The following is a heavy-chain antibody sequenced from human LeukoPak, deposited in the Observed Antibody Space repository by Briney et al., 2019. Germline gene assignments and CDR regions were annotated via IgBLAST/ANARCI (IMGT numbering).Heavy chain of an antibody. V-gene: IGHV4-30-2*01. CDR3: ARDSRGSYGDY. D-gene: IGHD1-26*01. J-gene: IGHJ4*02. CDR2: IYHDGNT. CDR1: GASMSSHGYS. Sequence: SETLSLTCAVSGASMSSHGYSWSWIRQPPGKGLEFIGYIYHDGNTYYNPSLKSRVTISVDTSKNQFSLKLSSVTAADTAVYYCARDSRGSYGDYWGQGTLVTVSS.